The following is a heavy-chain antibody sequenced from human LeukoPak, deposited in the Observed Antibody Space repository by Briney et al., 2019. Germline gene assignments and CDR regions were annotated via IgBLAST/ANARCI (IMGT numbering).Heavy chain of an antibody. D-gene: IGHD3-9*01. CDR3: ARDSDWDDAFDI. CDR2: ISSSSSYI. Sequence: GGSLRLSCVASGFTFSSYSMNWVRKAPGKRMEWVSSISSSSSYIYYADSVKGRFTISRDNAKNSLYLQMNSLRAEDTAVYYCARDSDWDDAFDIWGQGTMVTVSS. CDR1: GFTFSSYS. J-gene: IGHJ3*02. V-gene: IGHV3-21*01.